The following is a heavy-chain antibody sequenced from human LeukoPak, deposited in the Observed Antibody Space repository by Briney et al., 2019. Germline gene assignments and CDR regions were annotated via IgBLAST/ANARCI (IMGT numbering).Heavy chain of an antibody. Sequence: SETLSLTCTVSGGSISSYYWSWIRQPPGKGLEWIGEINHSGSTNYNPSLKSRVTISVDTSKNQFSLKLSSVTAADTAVYYCARHGLRYFDWLTTLYYFDYWGQGTLVTVSS. CDR1: GGSISSYY. J-gene: IGHJ4*02. V-gene: IGHV4-34*01. CDR2: INHSGST. D-gene: IGHD3-9*01. CDR3: ARHGLRYFDWLTTLYYFDY.